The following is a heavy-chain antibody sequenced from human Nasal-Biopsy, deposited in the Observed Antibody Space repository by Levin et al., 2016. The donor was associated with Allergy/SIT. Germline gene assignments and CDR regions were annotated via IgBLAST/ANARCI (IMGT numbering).Heavy chain of an antibody. CDR2: IVPSAGVI. Sequence: GESLKISCTASGFTFSNNAMSWVRQAPGKGLEWVAAIVPSAGVIHYRDSVKGRFTISRDSSDNTLHLQMNNLGAEDTAVYYCAKVARPATADMFFDSWGQGTLVTVSS. D-gene: IGHD2-15*01. J-gene: IGHJ4*02. CDR3: AKVARPATADMFFDS. V-gene: IGHV3-23*01. CDR1: GFTFSNNA.